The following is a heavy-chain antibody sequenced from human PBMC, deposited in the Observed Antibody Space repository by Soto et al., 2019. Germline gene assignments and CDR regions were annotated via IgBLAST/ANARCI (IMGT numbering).Heavy chain of an antibody. CDR2: TRGNGGAI. CDR3: AKGYGMDV. CDR1: GFTFSSYA. J-gene: IGHJ6*02. Sequence: GVLRLSCAASGFTFSSYAMSWVRQTPGKGLEWVSITRGNGGAISYADSVKGRFTISRDNSKNTLYLQMNGLRAEDTAVYYCAKGYGMDVWGQGTTVTVSS. V-gene: IGHV3-23*01.